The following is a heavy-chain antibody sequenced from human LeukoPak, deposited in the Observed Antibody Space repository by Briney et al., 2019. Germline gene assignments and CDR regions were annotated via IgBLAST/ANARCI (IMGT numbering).Heavy chain of an antibody. D-gene: IGHD3-22*01. Sequence: GESLRLSCAASGFSFSSYGMHWVRQAPGKGLEWVAFIRYDGSNKYYADSVKGRFTISRDNSKNTLYLQMNSLRAEDTAVYYCAKEGVVVVAYDAFDIWGQGTMVTVSS. CDR1: GFSFSSYG. CDR3: AKEGVVVVAYDAFDI. J-gene: IGHJ3*02. V-gene: IGHV3-30*02. CDR2: IRYDGSNK.